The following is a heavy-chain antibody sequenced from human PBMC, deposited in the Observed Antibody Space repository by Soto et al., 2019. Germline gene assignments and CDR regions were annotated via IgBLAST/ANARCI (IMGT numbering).Heavy chain of an antibody. CDR3: AKDRGYDILTGYPWFDP. CDR2: ISGSGGNT. D-gene: IGHD3-9*01. CDR1: GFTFSSYA. Sequence: PGGSLRLSCAASGFTFSSYAMSWVRQAPGKGLEWVSAISGSGGNTYYAENVKGRFTNSKDNSKKKLKLKMNSLRAEDTSVYYCAKDRGYDILTGYPWFDPWGQGTLVTVSS. V-gene: IGHV3-23*01. J-gene: IGHJ5*02.